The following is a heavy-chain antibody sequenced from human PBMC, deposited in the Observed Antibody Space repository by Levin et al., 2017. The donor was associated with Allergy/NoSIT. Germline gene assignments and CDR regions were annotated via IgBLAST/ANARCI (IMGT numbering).Heavy chain of an antibody. CDR3: ARARAVAGVYYYYGMDG. Sequence: PGGSLRLSCAASGFTFSSYEMNWVRQAPGKGLEWVSYISSSGSTIYYADSVKGRFTISRDNAKNSLYLQMNSLRAEDTAVYYCARARAVAGVYYYYGMDGWGQGTTVTVSS. CDR1: GFTFSSYE. CDR2: ISSSGSTI. V-gene: IGHV3-48*03. D-gene: IGHD6-19*01. J-gene: IGHJ6*02.